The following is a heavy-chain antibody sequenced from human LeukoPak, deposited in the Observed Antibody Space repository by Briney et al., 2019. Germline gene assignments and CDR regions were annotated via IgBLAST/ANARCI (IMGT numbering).Heavy chain of an antibody. Sequence: PWASVKVSCKASGYTFTSYGISLVRQAPRQGLEWMVWSSAYNGNTNYAQKLQGRVTMTTDTSTSTAYMELRSLRSDDTAVYYCARDFLEWSTYYYYGMDVWGQGTTVTVSS. CDR3: ARDFLEWSTYYYYGMDV. J-gene: IGHJ6*02. CDR1: GYTFTSYG. V-gene: IGHV1-18*01. D-gene: IGHD3-3*01. CDR2: SSAYNGNT.